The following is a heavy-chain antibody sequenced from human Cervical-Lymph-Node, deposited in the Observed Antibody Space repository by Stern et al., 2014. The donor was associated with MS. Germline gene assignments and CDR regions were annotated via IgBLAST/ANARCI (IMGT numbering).Heavy chain of an antibody. D-gene: IGHD5/OR15-5a*01. J-gene: IGHJ6*02. V-gene: IGHV1-46*01. Sequence: QMQLVQSGAQVKKPAASVKVSCKGSGYTFIRYYIQWVRQAPGQGLGWMGIVNAYGGSARYAQKFQGRVTMASDTSTSTVSMELSSLRSEDTAVYYCATLYDSSGNYGMEVWGQGTTVIVSS. CDR2: VNAYGGSA. CDR3: ATLYDSSGNYGMEV. CDR1: GYTFIRYY.